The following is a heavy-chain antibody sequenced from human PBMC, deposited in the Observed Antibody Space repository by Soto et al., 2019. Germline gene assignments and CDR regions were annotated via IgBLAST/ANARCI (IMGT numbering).Heavy chain of an antibody. CDR2: ISADNGNT. V-gene: IGHV1-18*01. J-gene: IGHJ6*02. D-gene: IGHD4-4*01. Sequence: ASVKVSCKASGYTFTSYGISWVRQAPGQGLEWMGWISADNGNTKYAQKFQGRVTMTTDTSTSTAYMELSSLRSEDTAVYYCARDQASTVTTDYYYYGMDVWGQGTTVTVSS. CDR1: GYTFTSYG. CDR3: ARDQASTVTTDYYYYGMDV.